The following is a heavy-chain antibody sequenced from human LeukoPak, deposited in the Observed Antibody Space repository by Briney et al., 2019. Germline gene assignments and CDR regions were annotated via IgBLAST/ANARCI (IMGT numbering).Heavy chain of an antibody. CDR2: IKTKTDGGTTT. V-gene: IGHV3-15*01. D-gene: IGHD6-19*01. J-gene: IGHJ4*02. CDR1: GFTFSNAW. Sequence: GGSLRLSCAASGFTFSNAWMSWVRQAPGKGLEWVGLIKTKTDGGTTTDYAAPVKGRFTISRDDSKNTLYLQMNSPRPEDTAVYYCTKDRQWLAKHFDYWGQGTLVTVSS. CDR3: TKDRQWLAKHFDY.